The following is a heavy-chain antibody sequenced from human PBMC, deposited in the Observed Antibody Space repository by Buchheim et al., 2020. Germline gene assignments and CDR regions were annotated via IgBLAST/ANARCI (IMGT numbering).Heavy chain of an antibody. Sequence: QVQLVESGGGLVKPGGSLRLSCAASGFTFSDYYMSWIRQAPGKGLEWVSYISSSGRTIYYADSVRGRFTISRDNAKNSLFLQMNSLRAEDTAVYYCARNPNGEYSSSSGAIYYYFYGMDVWGHGTT. D-gene: IGHD6-13*01. CDR1: GFTFSDYY. CDR3: ARNPNGEYSSSSGAIYYYFYGMDV. CDR2: ISSSGRTI. J-gene: IGHJ6*02. V-gene: IGHV3-11*01.